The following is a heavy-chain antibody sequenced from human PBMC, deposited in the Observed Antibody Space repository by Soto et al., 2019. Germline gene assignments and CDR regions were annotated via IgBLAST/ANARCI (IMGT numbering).Heavy chain of an antibody. CDR1: GFTFSTYA. CDR2: ILHDETP. D-gene: IGHD2-21*01. J-gene: IGHJ4*02. CDR3: AKDLFPTSGQRFFFES. Sequence: PGGSLRLSCAASGFTFSTYAMTWVRQAPGRGLEWVSTILHDETPFYTDSVKGRFAISRDNVRGMLYLQMNGLRVEDAALYFCAKDLFPTSGQRFFFESWGQGSLVTVSS. V-gene: IGHV3-23*01.